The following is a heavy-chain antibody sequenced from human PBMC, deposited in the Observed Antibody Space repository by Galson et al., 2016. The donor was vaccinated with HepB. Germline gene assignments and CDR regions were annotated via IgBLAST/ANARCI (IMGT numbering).Heavy chain of an antibody. V-gene: IGHV3-64*04. CDR1: GFTFRSYA. CDR2: ITKDGSHT. CDR3: ARDAGGRYYYYYMDV. Sequence: SLRLSCAASGFTFRSYAMHWVRQAPGKGPEFVSSITKDGSHTYYADSVKGRFTISSDNSKNTLYLQMNSLRAEDTAVYFCARDAGGRYYYYYMDVWGKGTTVTVSS. D-gene: IGHD2-15*01. J-gene: IGHJ6*03.